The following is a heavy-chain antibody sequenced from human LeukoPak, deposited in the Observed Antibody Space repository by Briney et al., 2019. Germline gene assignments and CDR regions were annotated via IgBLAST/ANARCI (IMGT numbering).Heavy chain of an antibody. Sequence: SVKVSCKASGYTFTSYGISWVRQAPGQGLEWMGRIIPILGIANYAQKFQGRVTITADKSTSTAYMELSSLRSEDTAVYYCARDSYSSGWADYWGQGTLVTVSS. D-gene: IGHD6-19*01. J-gene: IGHJ4*02. CDR3: ARDSYSSGWADY. V-gene: IGHV1-69*04. CDR2: IIPILGIA. CDR1: GYTFTSYG.